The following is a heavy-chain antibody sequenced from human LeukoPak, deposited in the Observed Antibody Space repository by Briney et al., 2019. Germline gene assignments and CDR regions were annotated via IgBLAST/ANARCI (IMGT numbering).Heavy chain of an antibody. V-gene: IGHV1-2*02. J-gene: IGHJ5*02. D-gene: IGHD3-10*01. CDR3: ARDRITMVRGVICSWFDP. CDR2: INPNSGGT. CDR1: GYTFTGYY. Sequence: GASVTASCKASGYTFTGYYMHWVRQAPGLGVGGMGWINPNSGGTNYAQKFQGRVTMTRDTSISTAYMELSRLRSDDTAVYYCARDRITMVRGVICSWFDPWGQGTLVTVSS.